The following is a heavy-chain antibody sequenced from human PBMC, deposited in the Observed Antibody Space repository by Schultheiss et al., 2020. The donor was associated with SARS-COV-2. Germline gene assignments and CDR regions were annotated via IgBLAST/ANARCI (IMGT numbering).Heavy chain of an antibody. D-gene: IGHD3-10*01. Sequence: SETLSLTCTVSGASVSADTYYWSWIRQPPGRGLEWIGYIYNIKTTRYNPSLKSRVTISVDPSKNQVSLKLSSVTAADTAVYYCARLDSVSRDFAYWGQGTLVTVSS. J-gene: IGHJ4*02. V-gene: IGHV4-61*01. CDR3: ARLDSVSRDFAY. CDR2: IYNIKTT. CDR1: GASVSADTYY.